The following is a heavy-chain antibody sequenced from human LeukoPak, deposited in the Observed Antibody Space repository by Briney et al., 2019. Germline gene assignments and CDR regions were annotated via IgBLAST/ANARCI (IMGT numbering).Heavy chain of an antibody. Sequence: GGSXRXSXAXSGFTFSSYGMHWVRQAPGKGREWVAVIWYDGSNKYYGDSVKGRFTISRDNSKNTLYLQMTSLRAEDTAVYYCARDGQDYNDYFWYFDYWGQGTLVTVSS. CDR1: GFTFSSYG. V-gene: IGHV3-33*01. CDR2: IWYDGSNK. CDR3: ARDGQDYNDYFWYFDY. D-gene: IGHD4-11*01. J-gene: IGHJ4*02.